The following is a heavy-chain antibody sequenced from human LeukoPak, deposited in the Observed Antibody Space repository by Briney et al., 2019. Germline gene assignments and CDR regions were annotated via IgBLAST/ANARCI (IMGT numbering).Heavy chain of an antibody. D-gene: IGHD3-3*01. CDR1: GFDFSSNW. Sequence: GGSLRLSCAATGFDFSSNWMHWVRHAPGQGLVWVSRIKGDGISTNYADSVKGRFTISRDIAKNTLYLQMNSLRAEDTGVYYCAKDHYWSIDYWGRGTLVTVSS. J-gene: IGHJ4*02. V-gene: IGHV3-74*01. CDR2: IKGDGIST. CDR3: AKDHYWSIDY.